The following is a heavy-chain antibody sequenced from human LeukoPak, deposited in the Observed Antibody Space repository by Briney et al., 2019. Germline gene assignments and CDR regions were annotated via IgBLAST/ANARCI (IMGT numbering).Heavy chain of an antibody. CDR1: GYTFSSDG. CDR2: ISSYNGNT. Sequence: ASVKVSCKASGYTFSSDGISWVRQAPGQGLEWMGWISSYNGNTKYAEKLQGRVTMTTDTSTSIAYMELRSLRSDDTAVYYCAREQGLDSGSYYWFDPWGQGTLVTVSS. CDR3: AREQGLDSGSYYWFDP. D-gene: IGHD1-26*01. V-gene: IGHV1-18*01. J-gene: IGHJ5*02.